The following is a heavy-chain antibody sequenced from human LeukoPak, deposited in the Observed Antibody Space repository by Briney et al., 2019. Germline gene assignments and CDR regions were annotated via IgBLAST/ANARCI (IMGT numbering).Heavy chain of an antibody. CDR1: GYTLTELS. Sequence: ASVKLSCKVSGYTLTELSLHWVRQAPGKGLEWMGGLDPEDGEMIYSQKFQGRVTMTEDTSTDIAYMEMSSLRSEDTAVYYCATGRTKWDLLNYWGQGTLVTVSS. CDR2: LDPEDGEM. CDR3: ATGRTKWDLLNY. J-gene: IGHJ4*02. V-gene: IGHV1-24*01. D-gene: IGHD1-26*01.